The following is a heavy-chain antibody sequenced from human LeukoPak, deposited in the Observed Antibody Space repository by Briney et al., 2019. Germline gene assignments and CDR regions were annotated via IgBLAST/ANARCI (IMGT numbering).Heavy chain of an antibody. CDR1: GGSISSYY. D-gene: IGHD3-10*01. CDR2: IYYSGST. J-gene: IGHJ4*02. Sequence: PSETLSLTCTVSGGSISSYYWSWIRQPPGKGLEWIGYIYYSGSTNYNPSLKSRVTISVDTSKNQFSLKLSSVTAADTAVYYCANAQDYYGSGSYYMRWGQGTLVTVSS. CDR3: ANAQDYYGSGSYYMR. V-gene: IGHV4-59*01.